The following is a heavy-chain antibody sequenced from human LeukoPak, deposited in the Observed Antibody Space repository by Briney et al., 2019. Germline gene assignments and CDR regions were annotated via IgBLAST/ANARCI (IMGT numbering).Heavy chain of an antibody. CDR3: AKEHHFDY. CDR1: GFTFDDYA. V-gene: IGHV3-43*02. J-gene: IGHJ4*02. CDR2: ISGDGGIT. Sequence: GGSLRLSCAAPGFTFDDYAMDWVRQTPGKGLEWVSPISGDGGITYYVDSVKGRFPSSRDNSKTSLYPQMNSLRTEDTALYYCAKEHHFDYWGQGTLVTVSS.